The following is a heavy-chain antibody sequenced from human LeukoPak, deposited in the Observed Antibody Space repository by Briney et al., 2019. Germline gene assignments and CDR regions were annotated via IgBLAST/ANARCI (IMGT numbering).Heavy chain of an antibody. CDR1: GYTFTGYY. J-gene: IGHJ5*02. D-gene: IGHD2-15*01. Sequence: ASVKVSCKASGYTFTGYYMHWVRQAPGQGLEWMGWINPNSGGTKYAQKFQGRFTMTRDASSSTAYMDLSSLRFDDTAVYFCASSGGGGTSWFDPWGQGTLVTVSS. V-gene: IGHV1-2*02. CDR2: INPNSGGT. CDR3: ASSGGGGTSWFDP.